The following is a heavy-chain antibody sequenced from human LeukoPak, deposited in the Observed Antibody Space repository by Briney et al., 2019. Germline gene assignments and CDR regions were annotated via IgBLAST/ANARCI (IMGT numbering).Heavy chain of an antibody. J-gene: IGHJ4*02. CDR1: GYTFTSYA. CDR3: AKLYYDFWSGYYTPYYFDY. V-gene: IGHV7-4-1*02. Sequence: ASVKVSCKASGYTFTSYAMNWVRQAPGQGLEWMGWINTNTGNPTYAQGFTGRFVFSLDTSVSTAYLQISSLKAEDTAVYYCAKLYYDFWSGYYTPYYFDYWGQGTQVTVSS. D-gene: IGHD3-3*01. CDR2: INTNTGNP.